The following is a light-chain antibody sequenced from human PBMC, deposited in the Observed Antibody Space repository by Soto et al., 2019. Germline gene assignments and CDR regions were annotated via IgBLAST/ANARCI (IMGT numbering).Light chain of an antibody. CDR3: SAYTVSRTYV. J-gene: IGLJ1*01. CDR1: SSDVGAYNY. Sequence: QSALTQPASVSGSPGQSITISCTGTSSDVGAYNYVSWYQQHPGKAPKVMIYEVSNRPSGVSNRFSGSKSGNTASLTISGLQGEDEADYYCSAYTVSRTYVFGTGTKVTVL. V-gene: IGLV2-14*01. CDR2: EVS.